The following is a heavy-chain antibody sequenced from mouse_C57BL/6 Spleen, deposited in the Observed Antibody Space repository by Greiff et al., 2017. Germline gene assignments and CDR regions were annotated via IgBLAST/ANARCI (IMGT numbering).Heavy chain of an antibody. J-gene: IGHJ3*01. D-gene: IGHD3-2*02. V-gene: IGHV1-82*01. CDR2: IYPGDGDT. CDR1: GYAFSSSW. CDR3: ARSWTAQAAWFAY. Sequence: VQLQQSGPELVKPGASVKISCKASGYAFSSSWMNWVKQRPGKGLEWIGRIYPGDGDTNYNGKFKGKATLTADKSSSTAYMQLSSLTSEDSAVYFCARSWTAQAAWFAYWGQGTLVTFSA.